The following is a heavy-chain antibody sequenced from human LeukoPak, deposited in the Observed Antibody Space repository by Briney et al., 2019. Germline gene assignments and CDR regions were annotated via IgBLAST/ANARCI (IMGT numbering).Heavy chain of an antibody. CDR3: ASGSMATMSLNY. CDR1: GFTFSDYY. D-gene: IGHD5-24*01. CDR2: ISSSGSTI. V-gene: IGHV3-11*04. J-gene: IGHJ4*02. Sequence: GGSLRLSCAASGFTFSDYYMSWIRQAPGKGLEWVSYISSSGSTIYYADSVKGRFTISRDDAKNALYLQVNSLRAEDTAIYYCASGSMATMSLNYWGQGTLVTVSS.